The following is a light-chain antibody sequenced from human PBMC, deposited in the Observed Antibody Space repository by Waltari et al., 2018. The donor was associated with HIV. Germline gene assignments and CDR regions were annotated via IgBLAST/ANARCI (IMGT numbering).Light chain of an antibody. CDR3: QVWDTNTDQYVI. V-gene: IGLV3-21*01. CDR1: TLGSKS. CDR2: HDT. J-gene: IGLJ2*01. Sequence: SYVLTQPPSVSVAPGKTARITCGGETLGSKSSNWYQKQPGQAPVMVIYHDTDRPSGIPDRFSGSNSEDTATLTIRRVEAGDEADYFCQVWDTNTDQYVIFGGGTNLAV.